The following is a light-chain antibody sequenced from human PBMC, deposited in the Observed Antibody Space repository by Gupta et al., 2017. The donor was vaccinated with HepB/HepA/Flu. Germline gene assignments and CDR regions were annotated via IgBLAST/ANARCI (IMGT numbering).Light chain of an antibody. J-gene: IGKJ4*01. CDR3: QQYNKWPLT. CDR1: LSISPN. Sequence: EIVMTQSPATLSVSPGERATLSCRASLSISPNLAWYQQKPGQAPRLLIYGSFTRATGIPARFSGSGSGTEFTLTISSLQSEDFAVYFCQQYNKWPLTFGGGTKVEIK. V-gene: IGKV3-15*01. CDR2: GSF.